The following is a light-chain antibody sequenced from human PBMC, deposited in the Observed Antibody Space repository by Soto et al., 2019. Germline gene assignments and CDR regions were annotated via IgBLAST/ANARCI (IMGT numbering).Light chain of an antibody. Sequence: EIVLTQSPATLSLSPGERATLSCRASQSVSSYLAWYQQKPGQAPRLLIYDASNRATGIPARFSGSGSGTDFTLTISSLEPEDFAVYYCQQYGTPPWTFGQGTKVDIK. J-gene: IGKJ1*01. CDR1: QSVSSY. V-gene: IGKV3-11*01. CDR3: QQYGTPPWT. CDR2: DAS.